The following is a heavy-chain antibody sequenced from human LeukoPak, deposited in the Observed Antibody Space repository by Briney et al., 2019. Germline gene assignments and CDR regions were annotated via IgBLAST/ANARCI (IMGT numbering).Heavy chain of an antibody. CDR2: IYYGGST. CDR3: ARGRYGDYDDY. J-gene: IGHJ4*02. CDR1: GGSISSYY. V-gene: IGHV4-59*01. Sequence: SETLSLTCTVSGGSISSYYWSWIRQPPGKGLEWIGYIYYGGSTNYNPSLKSRVTISVDTSKNQFSLKLSSVTAADTAVYYCARGRYGDYDDYWGQGTLVTVSS. D-gene: IGHD4-17*01.